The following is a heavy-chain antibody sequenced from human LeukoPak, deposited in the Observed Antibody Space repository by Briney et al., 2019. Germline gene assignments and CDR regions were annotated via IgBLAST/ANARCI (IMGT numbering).Heavy chain of an antibody. Sequence: SETLSLTCTVSGGSISSSSYYWGWIRQPPGKGLEWIGSIYYSGSTYYNPSLKSRVTISVDTSKNQLSLKLSSVTAADTAVYYCARRPDSSGWYYFDYWGQGTLVTVSS. D-gene: IGHD6-19*01. CDR1: GGSISSSSYY. J-gene: IGHJ4*02. CDR2: IYYSGST. CDR3: ARRPDSSGWYYFDY. V-gene: IGHV4-39*07.